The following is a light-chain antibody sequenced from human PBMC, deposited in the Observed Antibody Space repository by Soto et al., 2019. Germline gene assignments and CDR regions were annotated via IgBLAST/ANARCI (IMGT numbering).Light chain of an antibody. Sequence: EIVLTQSPATLSLSPGERATLSCRARQSVSSYLAWYQQKPGQAPRLLIYDASNRATGIPARFGGSGSGTDFTLTISSLEPEDFAVYFCQLGTFGPGTKVDIK. V-gene: IGKV3-11*01. J-gene: IGKJ3*01. CDR3: QLGT. CDR1: QSVSSY. CDR2: DAS.